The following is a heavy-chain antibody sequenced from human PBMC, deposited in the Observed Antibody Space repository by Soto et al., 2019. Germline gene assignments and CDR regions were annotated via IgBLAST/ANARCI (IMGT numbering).Heavy chain of an antibody. Sequence: SETLSLTCTVSGGSVSSGSYYWSWIRQPPGKGLEWIGYIYYSGSTNYNPSLKSRVTISVDTSKNQFSLKLSSVTAADTAVYYCARDRITIFGVVSRYYYYGVDVWGQGTTVTVSS. CDR2: IYYSGST. D-gene: IGHD3-3*01. J-gene: IGHJ6*02. CDR1: GGSVSSGSYY. V-gene: IGHV4-61*01. CDR3: ARDRITIFGVVSRYYYYGVDV.